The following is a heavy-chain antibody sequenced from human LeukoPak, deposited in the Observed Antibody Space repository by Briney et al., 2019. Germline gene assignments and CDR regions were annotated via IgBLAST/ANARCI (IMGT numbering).Heavy chain of an antibody. V-gene: IGHV3-74*01. CDR3: AKSTAVLIGYFDY. CDR1: GFTFSSYW. CDR2: INTDGSST. Sequence: GGSLRLSCAASGFTFSSYWMHWVRQAPGKGLVRVSRINTDGSSTSYADSVKGRFTISRDNAKNTLYLQMNSLRAEDTAVYYCAKSTAVLIGYFDYWGQGTLVTVSS. J-gene: IGHJ4*02. D-gene: IGHD2-8*01.